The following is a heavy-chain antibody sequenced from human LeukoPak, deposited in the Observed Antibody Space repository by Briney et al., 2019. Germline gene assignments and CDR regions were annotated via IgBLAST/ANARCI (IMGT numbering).Heavy chain of an antibody. CDR1: GGSISSGGYY. J-gene: IGHJ3*02. V-gene: IGHV4-31*03. CDR3: ARHPRGPKKMVSGIHPSGAFDI. D-gene: IGHD2-21*02. Sequence: PSETLSLTCTVSGGSISSGGYYWSWIRQHPGKGLEWIGYIYYSGSTYYNPSLKSRVTISVDTSKNQFSLNLTSVTAADTAVYYCARHPRGPKKMVSGIHPSGAFDIWGQGTMVTVSS. CDR2: IYYSGST.